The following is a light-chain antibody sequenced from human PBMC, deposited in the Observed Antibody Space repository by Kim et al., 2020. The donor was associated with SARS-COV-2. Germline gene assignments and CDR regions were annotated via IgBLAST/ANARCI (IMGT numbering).Light chain of an antibody. CDR1: SLSASS. CDR2: GKN. Sequence: SSELTQDPHVSVSLGQTVRITCQGDSLSASSPSWYQLKPGLAPLLVVYGKNRRPSGISDRFSAAGSGNTASLTISGAQAEDGADYSCNSRARKSNGV. CDR3: NSRARKSNGV. J-gene: IGLJ3*02. V-gene: IGLV3-19*01.